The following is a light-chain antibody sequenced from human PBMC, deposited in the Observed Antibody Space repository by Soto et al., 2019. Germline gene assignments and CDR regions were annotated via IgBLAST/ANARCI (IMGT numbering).Light chain of an antibody. J-gene: IGKJ1*01. V-gene: IGKV1-5*03. CDR1: QTISSW. CDR2: KAS. CDR3: QHYNSYSEA. Sequence: DIQMTQSPSTLSGSVGDRVTITCRASQTISSWLAWYQQKPGKATKLLIYKASTLKSGVPSRFSGSGSGTEFTLTISSLQPDDFATYYCQHYNSYSEAVGQVTKVDIK.